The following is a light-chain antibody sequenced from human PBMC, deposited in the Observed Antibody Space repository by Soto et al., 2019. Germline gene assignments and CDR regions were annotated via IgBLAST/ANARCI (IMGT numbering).Light chain of an antibody. CDR3: QQYGSSPRLT. Sequence: DIQMTQSPSSLSASVGESVTFTCRASQSISYSLNWFQQQPGKAPKVLIYAASSLPSGVPSRFSGSGSGTEFTLTIDRLEPEDFAVYYCQQYGSSPRLTFGGGTKVDIK. J-gene: IGKJ4*01. CDR2: AAS. V-gene: IGKV1-39*01. CDR1: QSISYS.